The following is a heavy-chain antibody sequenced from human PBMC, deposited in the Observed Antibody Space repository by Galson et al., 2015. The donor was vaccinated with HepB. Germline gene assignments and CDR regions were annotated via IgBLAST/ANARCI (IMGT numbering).Heavy chain of an antibody. CDR2: VSYDEKNK. CDR3: AKGSSSWYLDYYYGMDV. D-gene: IGHD6-13*01. Sequence: SLRLSCAASGFSFDSYAMHWVRQAPGKGLEWLSVVSYDEKNKYYADSVKGRFTISRDNAKNTLYLQMNSLRAEDTALYYCAKGSSSWYLDYYYGMDVRGQGPTLTVSS. J-gene: IGHJ6*02. CDR1: GFSFDSYA. V-gene: IGHV3-30*04.